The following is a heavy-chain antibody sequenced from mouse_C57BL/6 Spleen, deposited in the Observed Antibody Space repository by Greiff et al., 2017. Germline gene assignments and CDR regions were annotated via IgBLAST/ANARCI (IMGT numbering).Heavy chain of an antibody. V-gene: IGHV1-80*01. Sequence: QVQLQQSGAELVKPGASVKISCKASGYAFSSYWMNWVKQRPGKGLEWIGQIYPGDGDTNYNGKFKGKATLTVDKSSSTAYMQLSSLTSEDSAVYYCARAGGSSLYAMDYWGQGTSVTVSS. CDR3: ARAGGSSLYAMDY. J-gene: IGHJ4*01. CDR1: GYAFSSYW. CDR2: IYPGDGDT. D-gene: IGHD1-1*01.